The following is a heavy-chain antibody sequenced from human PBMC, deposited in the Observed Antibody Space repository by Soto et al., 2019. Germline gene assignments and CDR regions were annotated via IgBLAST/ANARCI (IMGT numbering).Heavy chain of an antibody. D-gene: IGHD3-10*01. Sequence: GASVKVSCKASGGTFSSYAISWVRQAPGQRLEWMGWINAGNGNTKYSQKFQGRVTITRDTSASTAYMELSSLRSEDTAVYYCARDRYYGSGSYLYYFDYWGQGTLVTVSS. V-gene: IGHV1-3*01. CDR1: GGTFSSYA. CDR2: INAGNGNT. CDR3: ARDRYYGSGSYLYYFDY. J-gene: IGHJ4*02.